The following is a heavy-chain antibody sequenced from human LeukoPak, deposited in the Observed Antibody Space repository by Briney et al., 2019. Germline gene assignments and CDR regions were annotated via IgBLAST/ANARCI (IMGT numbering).Heavy chain of an antibody. Sequence: PSETLSLTCTVSGGSISSSSYYWGWIRQPPGKGLEWIGSIYYSGGTYYNPSLKSRVTISVDTSKNQFSLKLSSVTAADTAVYYCARLGYDILTGYQHDDYWGQGTLVTVSS. CDR1: GGSISSSSYY. J-gene: IGHJ4*02. V-gene: IGHV4-39*01. D-gene: IGHD3-9*01. CDR3: ARLGYDILTGYQHDDY. CDR2: IYYSGGT.